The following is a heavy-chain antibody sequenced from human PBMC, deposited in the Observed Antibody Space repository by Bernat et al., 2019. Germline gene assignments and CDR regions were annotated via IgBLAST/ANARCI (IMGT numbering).Heavy chain of an antibody. V-gene: IGHV4-31*03. Sequence: QVQLQESGPGLVKPSQTLSLTCTVSGGSISSGGYYWSWIRQHPGKGLEWIGYIYYRGSTYYNPSLKSRVTIAVDTSKNQFSLKLSSLTAADTAVYYCARAYWRGRLFRKTDAFDIWGQGTMVTVSS. J-gene: IGHJ3*02. D-gene: IGHD2-8*02. CDR3: ARAYWRGRLFRKTDAFDI. CDR2: IYYRGST. CDR1: GGSISSGGYY.